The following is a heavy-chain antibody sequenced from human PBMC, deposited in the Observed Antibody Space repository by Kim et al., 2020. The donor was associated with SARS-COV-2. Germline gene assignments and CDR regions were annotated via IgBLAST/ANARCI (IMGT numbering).Heavy chain of an antibody. CDR3: ARDLAYCGVDCYSGIAY. Sequence: ASVKVSCKASGYTFTSYYIHWVRQAPGQGLEWMGIIHPSGGSTTYAQNLQGRVTMTRDTSTNTVYMELSSLRSEDTAVYYCARDLAYCGVDCYSGIAYWGQGTLVTVSS. CDR2: IHPSGGST. D-gene: IGHD2-21*02. CDR1: GYTFTSYY. V-gene: IGHV1-46*04. J-gene: IGHJ4*02.